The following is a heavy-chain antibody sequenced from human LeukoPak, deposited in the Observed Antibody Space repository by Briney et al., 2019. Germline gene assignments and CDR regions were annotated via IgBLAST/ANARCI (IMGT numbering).Heavy chain of an antibody. V-gene: IGHV1-46*01. CDR1: GYTFTSYY. CDR3: ARVLTYYDILTGYSTYYFDY. D-gene: IGHD3-9*01. CDR2: INPSGGST. Sequence: ASVKVSCKASGYTFTSYYMHWVRQAPGQGLELMGIINPSGGSTSYAQKFQGRVTMTRDTSTSTVYMELSSLRSEDTAVYYCARVLTYYDILTGYSTYYFDYWGQGTLVTVSS. J-gene: IGHJ4*02.